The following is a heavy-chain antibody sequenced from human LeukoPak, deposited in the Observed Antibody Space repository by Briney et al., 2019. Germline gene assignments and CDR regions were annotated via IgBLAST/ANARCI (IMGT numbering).Heavy chain of an antibody. Sequence: GGSLRLSCAASGFTFSSHWMHWVRQAPGKGLVWVSRIKGDGSSTSYADSVKGRLTISRDNAKNTLYLQMNSLRVEDTAVYYCARVAVGRYDFDYRGQGTLVTVSS. CDR2: IKGDGSST. CDR1: GFTFSSHW. CDR3: ARVAVGRYDFDY. J-gene: IGHJ4*02. D-gene: IGHD1-26*01. V-gene: IGHV3-74*01.